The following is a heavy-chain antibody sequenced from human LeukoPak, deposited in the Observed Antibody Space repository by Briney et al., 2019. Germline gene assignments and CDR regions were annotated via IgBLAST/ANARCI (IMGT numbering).Heavy chain of an antibody. Sequence: ASVKVSCKASGGTFSSYAISWVRQAPGQGLEWMGRIVPIFGIANYAQKFQGRVTITADKSTSTAYMELSSLRSEDTAVYSCARGGPGSSSYYWGQGTLVTVSS. CDR3: ARGGPGSSSYY. CDR1: GGTFSSYA. D-gene: IGHD6-13*01. CDR2: IVPIFGIA. J-gene: IGHJ4*02. V-gene: IGHV1-69*04.